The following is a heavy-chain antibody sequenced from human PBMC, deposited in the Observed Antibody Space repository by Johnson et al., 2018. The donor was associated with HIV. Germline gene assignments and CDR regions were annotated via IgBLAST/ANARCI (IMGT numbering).Heavy chain of an antibody. CDR2: ISGSGVST. Sequence: VQLVESGGGVVQPGRSLRLSCAASGFTFSSYTMIWVRQAPGKGLEWVAGISGSGVSTYYADSVKGRFTISRDNPKNTLYLQINSLRLEDTAVYYCAKDTTFSSSHAFDIWGQGTMVTVSS. J-gene: IGHJ3*02. V-gene: IGHV3-23*04. CDR3: AKDTTFSSSHAFDI. D-gene: IGHD6-6*01. CDR1: GFTFSSYT.